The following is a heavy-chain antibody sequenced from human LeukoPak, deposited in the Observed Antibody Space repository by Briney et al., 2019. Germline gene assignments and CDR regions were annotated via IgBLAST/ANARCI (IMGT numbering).Heavy chain of an antibody. V-gene: IGHV6-1*01. CDR1: GDSVSSNSAA. J-gene: IGHJ6*03. D-gene: IGHD6-19*01. Sequence: SQTLSLTCAISGDSVSSNSAAWNWIRQSPSGGLEWLGRTYYRSKWYNDYAVSVKSRITINPDTSKNQFSLQLNSVTLEDTAVYYCAREVAGKGYYYYYMDVWGKGTTVTVSS. CDR3: AREVAGKGYYYYYMDV. CDR2: TYYRSKWYN.